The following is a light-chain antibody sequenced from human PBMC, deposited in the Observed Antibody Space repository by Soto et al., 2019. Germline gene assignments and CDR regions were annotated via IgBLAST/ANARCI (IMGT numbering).Light chain of an antibody. CDR3: QQFDGSLWT. CDR2: GAS. V-gene: IGKV3-15*01. J-gene: IGKJ5*01. CDR1: QSVSSN. Sequence: IVMTQSPATLSVSTGERATLSCRASQSVSSNLAWYQQKPGQAPRLLIYGASTRATGIPARFSGSGSGTDFTLTISRLEPEDFAVYCCQQFDGSLWTFGPGTRLEIK.